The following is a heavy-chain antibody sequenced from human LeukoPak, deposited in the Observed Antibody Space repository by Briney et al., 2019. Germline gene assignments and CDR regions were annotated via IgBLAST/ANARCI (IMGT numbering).Heavy chain of an antibody. J-gene: IGHJ4*02. CDR1: GFTFSSYA. D-gene: IGHD1-1*01. V-gene: IGHV3-23*01. CDR3: AKDLFPNNWNDVPDLDY. CDR2: VSAGGGST. Sequence: PGGSLRLSCAASGFTFSSYAMSWVRQAPGKGLEWVSRVSAGGGSTYYADSVRGRFTISRDNSKNTVYLQMNNLRAEDTALYYCAKDLFPNNWNDVPDLDYWGQGTLVTVSS.